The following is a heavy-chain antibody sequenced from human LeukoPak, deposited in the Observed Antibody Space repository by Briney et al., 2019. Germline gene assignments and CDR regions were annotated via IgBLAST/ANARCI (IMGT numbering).Heavy chain of an antibody. V-gene: IGHV3-7*01. J-gene: IGHJ4*02. CDR2: IKQDGSEK. Sequence: PGGSLRLSCAASGFTFSSYWMSWVRQAQGKGLEWVANIKQDGSEKYYVDSVKGRFTISRDNAKNSLYLQMNSLRAEDTAVYYCASETTVPMYYFDYWGQGTLVTVSS. D-gene: IGHD4-17*01. CDR1: GFTFSSYW. CDR3: ASETTVPMYYFDY.